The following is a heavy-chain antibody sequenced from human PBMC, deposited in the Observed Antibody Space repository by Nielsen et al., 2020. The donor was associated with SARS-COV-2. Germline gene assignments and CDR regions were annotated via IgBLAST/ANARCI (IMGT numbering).Heavy chain of an antibody. CDR3: ARVKISSSWYFDL. Sequence: SETLSLTCAVYAGSFSGYYWTWIRQSPGKGLEWIGEIDHSGSTNYNPSLKSRVTISVDTSKNQFSLKLSSVTAADTAVYYCARVKISSSWYFDLWGRGTLVTVSS. J-gene: IGHJ2*01. V-gene: IGHV4-34*09. D-gene: IGHD6-13*01. CDR1: AGSFSGYY. CDR2: IDHSGST.